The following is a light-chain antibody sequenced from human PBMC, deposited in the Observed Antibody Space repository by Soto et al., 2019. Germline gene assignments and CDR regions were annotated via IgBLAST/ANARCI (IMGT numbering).Light chain of an antibody. CDR1: QSVSSY. J-gene: IGKJ3*01. Sequence: EIVLTQSPATLSLSPGERATLSCRASQSVSSYLAWYQQKPGQAPRLLIYDASNRATGIPARFSGSGSGTDLTLTISSLEPEDFAVYCCQQRSNWPPRFTFGPGTKVDIK. V-gene: IGKV3-11*01. CDR2: DAS. CDR3: QQRSNWPPRFT.